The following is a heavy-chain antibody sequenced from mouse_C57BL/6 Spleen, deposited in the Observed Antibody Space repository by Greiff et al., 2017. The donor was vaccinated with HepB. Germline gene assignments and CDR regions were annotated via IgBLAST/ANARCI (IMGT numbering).Heavy chain of an antibody. V-gene: IGHV5-16*01. CDR2: INYDGSSI. CDR3: ARDRGGYYAMDY. J-gene: IGHJ4*01. Sequence: EVKLQESEGGLVQPGSSMKLSCTASGFTFSDYYMALVRQVSEKGLEWVANINYDGSSIYYLDSLKSRFIISRDNAKNILYLKMSSLKSEDTATYYCARDRGGYYAMDYWGQGTSVTVSS. CDR1: GFTFSDYY.